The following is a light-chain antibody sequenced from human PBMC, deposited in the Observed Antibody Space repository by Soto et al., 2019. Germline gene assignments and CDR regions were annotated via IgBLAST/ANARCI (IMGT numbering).Light chain of an antibody. CDR2: GAS. Sequence: EIVMTLSPATLSVSPGERATLSCRASQSVSSNLAWYQQKPGQAPSLLIYGASTRATGIPARFSGSGSGIDFTLTIIRLELEDFAVYYCQQYDITPCTFGQGTKVDIK. V-gene: IGKV3-15*01. CDR1: QSVSSN. J-gene: IGKJ1*01. CDR3: QQYDITPCT.